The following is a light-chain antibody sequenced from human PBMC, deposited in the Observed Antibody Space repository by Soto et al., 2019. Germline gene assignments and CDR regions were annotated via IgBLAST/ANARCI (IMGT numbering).Light chain of an antibody. J-gene: IGKJ5*01. Sequence: IVFTQSPITLSFSPGERGTLSCRASQSVSSYLAWYQQKPGQAPRLLIYDASTRATGIPARFSGSGSGTDFTLTISSLQPEDIAVYYCHQRSSWPPVTFGQGTRLEIK. CDR3: HQRSSWPPVT. CDR1: QSVSSY. V-gene: IGKV3-11*01. CDR2: DAS.